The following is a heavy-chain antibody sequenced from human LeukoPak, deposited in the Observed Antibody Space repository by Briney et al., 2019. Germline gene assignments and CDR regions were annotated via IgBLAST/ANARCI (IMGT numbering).Heavy chain of an antibody. CDR1: GFTFSSCA. CDR3: ARSHLEWLLSPPYYFDY. D-gene: IGHD3-3*01. J-gene: IGHJ4*02. CDR2: ISYDGSNK. Sequence: PGRSLRLSCAASGFTFSSCAMHWVRQAPGKGLEWVAVISYDGSNKYYADSVKGRFTISRDNSKNTLYLQMNSLRAEDTAVYYCARSHLEWLLSPPYYFDYWGQGTLVTVSS. V-gene: IGHV3-30-3*01.